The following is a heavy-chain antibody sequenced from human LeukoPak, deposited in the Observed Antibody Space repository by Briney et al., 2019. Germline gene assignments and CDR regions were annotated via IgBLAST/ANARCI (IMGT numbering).Heavy chain of an antibody. CDR2: INHSGST. Sequence: SETLSLTCAVYGGSFSGYYWSWIRQPPGKGLEWIGEINHSGSTNYNPSLKSRVTMSVDTSKNQFSLKLSSVTAADTAVYYCARGSWLHAFDIWGQGTMVTVSS. J-gene: IGHJ3*02. V-gene: IGHV4-34*01. D-gene: IGHD5-12*01. CDR1: GGSFSGYY. CDR3: ARGSWLHAFDI.